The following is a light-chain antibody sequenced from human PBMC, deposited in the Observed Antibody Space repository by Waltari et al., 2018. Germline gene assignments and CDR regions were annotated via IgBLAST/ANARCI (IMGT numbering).Light chain of an antibody. J-gene: IGLJ2*01. V-gene: IGLV2-8*01. CDR3: SSYAGTNNFVV. CDR2: EVT. Sequence: QSALTQPPSASGSPGHSVTISCTGTSNDVGAFDYVSWYQQHPGKAPKVVLSEVTKRPSEVPDRFSGSRSGHTAFLTVSGLQPEDEANYYCSSYAGTNNFVVFGGGNKLTVL. CDR1: SNDVGAFDY.